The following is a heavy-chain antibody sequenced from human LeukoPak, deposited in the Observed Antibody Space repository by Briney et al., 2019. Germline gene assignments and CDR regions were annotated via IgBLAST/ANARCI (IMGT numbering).Heavy chain of an antibody. CDR3: ASYGVKGGAFDI. J-gene: IGHJ3*02. V-gene: IGHV3-11*01. CDR1: GFTFSDYY. D-gene: IGHD4-23*01. Sequence: GGSLRLSCAVSGFTFSDYYMSWIRQAPGKGVEGVSYISSSGSSRNYADSVKGRFTISRENAKNSLYLQMKSLRAEDTAVYYCASYGVKGGAFDIWGQGTMVTVSS. CDR2: ISSSGSSR.